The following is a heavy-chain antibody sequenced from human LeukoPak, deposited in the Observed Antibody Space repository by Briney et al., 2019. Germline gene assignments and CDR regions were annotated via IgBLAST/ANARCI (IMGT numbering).Heavy chain of an antibody. Sequence: GESLKISCKGFGYSFSTCWIGWVRKMPGKGLEWMGVIYPGDSDTIYSPSFRDQVTMSADRSISTAYLQWSSLKASDTAIYYCARWATGSSGFDYWGQGSLVTVSS. CDR2: IYPGDSDT. V-gene: IGHV5-51*01. J-gene: IGHJ4*02. CDR1: GYSFSTCW. D-gene: IGHD1-1*01. CDR3: ARWATGSSGFDY.